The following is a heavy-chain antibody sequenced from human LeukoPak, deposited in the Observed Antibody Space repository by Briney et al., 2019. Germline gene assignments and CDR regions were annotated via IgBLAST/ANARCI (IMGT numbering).Heavy chain of an antibody. V-gene: IGHV4-59*01. J-gene: IGHJ4*02. D-gene: IGHD5-18*01. CDR2: IYYSGST. CDR3: ARSYVDTAMVFDY. CDR1: GGTFSGYY. Sequence: SETLSLTCAVYGGTFSGYYWTWLRQPPGKGLETHGYIYYSGSTNYNPSLKGRVTISVDTSKTQFSLKLSSVTAADTAVYYWARSYVDTAMVFDYWGQGTLVTVSS.